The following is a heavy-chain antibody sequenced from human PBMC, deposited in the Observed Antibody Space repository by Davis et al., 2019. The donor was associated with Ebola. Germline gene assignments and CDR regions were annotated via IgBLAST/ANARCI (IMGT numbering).Heavy chain of an antibody. J-gene: IGHJ4*02. CDR1: GGTFSNYG. CDR3: ARDDGGHSRY. Sequence: AASVKVSCKASGGTFSNYGISWVRQAPGQGLEWMGGIIPIFGTTNYAQKFQGRVTITADESTSTAYMEVRSLRPDDTALYYCARDDGGHSRYWGQGTLVIVSS. D-gene: IGHD4-23*01. V-gene: IGHV1-69*13. CDR2: IIPIFGTT.